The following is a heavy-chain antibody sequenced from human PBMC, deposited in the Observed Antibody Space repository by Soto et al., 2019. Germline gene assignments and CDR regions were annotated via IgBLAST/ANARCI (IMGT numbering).Heavy chain of an antibody. Sequence: PSQTLSLTYVISGDSVSSNSAAWNWIRQSPSRGLEWLGRTYYRSKWYNDYAVSVKSRITINPDSSKNQFSLQLNSVTPEDTAVYYCARQWVVRGNYGMDVWGQGTTVTVSS. CDR2: TYYRSKWYN. V-gene: IGHV6-1*01. CDR3: ARQWVVRGNYGMDV. CDR1: GDSVSSNSAA. D-gene: IGHD3-10*01. J-gene: IGHJ6*02.